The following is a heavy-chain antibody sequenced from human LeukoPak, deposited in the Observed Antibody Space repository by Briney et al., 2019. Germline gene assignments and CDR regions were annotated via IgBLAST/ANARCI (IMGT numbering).Heavy chain of an antibody. CDR2: IKQDGSEK. CDR3: ARSREAWDSSGYHFDY. D-gene: IGHD3-22*01. CDR1: GFTFSSYW. Sequence: GGSLRLSCAASGFTFSSYWMSWVRQAPGKGLEWVANIKQDGSEKYYVDSVKGRFTISRDNAKNSLYLQMNSLRAEDTAVYYCARSREAWDSSGYHFDYWGQGTLVTVSS. J-gene: IGHJ4*02. V-gene: IGHV3-7*01.